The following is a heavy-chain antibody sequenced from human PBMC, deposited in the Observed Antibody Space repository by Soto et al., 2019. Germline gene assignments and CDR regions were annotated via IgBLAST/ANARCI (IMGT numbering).Heavy chain of an antibody. D-gene: IGHD4-17*01. J-gene: IGHJ4*02. V-gene: IGHV3-7*03. CDR2: IKQDGSVK. Sequence: PGGSLRLSCAPSGFTFSNYWMSWVRQAPGQGLEWVASIKQDGSVKHYVDSVKGRFTISRDNAEKSLHLQMNSLRAEDTAVYYCAKPRGDYTVFDYWGQGARVTVSS. CDR3: AKPRGDYTVFDY. CDR1: GFTFSNYW.